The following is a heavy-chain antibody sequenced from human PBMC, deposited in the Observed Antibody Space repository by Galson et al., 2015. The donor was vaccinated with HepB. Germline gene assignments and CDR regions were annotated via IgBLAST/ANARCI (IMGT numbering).Heavy chain of an antibody. Sequence: SLRLSCAVSGFNVNAFWMHWVRQPPGKGLVWVARIDSDGSSTVYADFAKGRFTISSDHLKNTVYLQMDSLRAEDTAVYYCVRDEEYKKYDYWGQGTLVTVSS. CDR3: VRDEEYKKYDY. J-gene: IGHJ4*02. V-gene: IGHV3-74*01. CDR2: IDSDGSST. D-gene: IGHD2/OR15-2a*01. CDR1: GFNVNAFW.